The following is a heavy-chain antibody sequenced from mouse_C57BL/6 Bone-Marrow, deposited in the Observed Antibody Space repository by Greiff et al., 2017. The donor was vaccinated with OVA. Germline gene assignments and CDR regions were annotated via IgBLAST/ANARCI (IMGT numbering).Heavy chain of an antibody. J-gene: IGHJ3*01. CDR2: ISDGGSYT. V-gene: IGHV5-4*03. CDR3: ARAGLGAWFAY. CDR1: GFTFSSYA. Sequence: DVKLVESGGGLVKPGGSLKLSCAASGFTFSSYAMSWVRQTPEKRLEWVATISDGGSYTYYPDNVKGRFTISRDNAKNNLYLQRSHLKSEDTAMYYCARAGLGAWFAYWGQGTLVTVAA. D-gene: IGHD3-3*01.